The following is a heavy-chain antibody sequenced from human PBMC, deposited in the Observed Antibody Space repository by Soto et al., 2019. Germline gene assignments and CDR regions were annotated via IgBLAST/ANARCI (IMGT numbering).Heavy chain of an antibody. CDR3: ARDRIQLRLGKYYFNAMDV. J-gene: IGHJ6*02. CDR1: GGTFSDFA. CDR2: IVPRFGSP. V-gene: IGHV1-69*06. Sequence: QVQLVQSGAEMRKPGSSLRVSCKASGGTFSDFAFSWVRQAPGQGLEWMGGIVPRFGSPNYAQKFGGSVTITADTSTSIVYMELSSLRFDATAVYFCARDRIQLRLGKYYFNAMDVWCQGTTISVSS. D-gene: IGHD3-16*01.